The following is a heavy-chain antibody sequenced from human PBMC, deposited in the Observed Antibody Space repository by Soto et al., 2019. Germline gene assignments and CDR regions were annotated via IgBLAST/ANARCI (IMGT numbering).Heavy chain of an antibody. D-gene: IGHD2-8*01. CDR2: IYPGDSDT. J-gene: IGHJ4*02. CDR1: GYSFTNNW. V-gene: IGHV5-51*01. CDR3: ARVSLYCTNGVCHFDY. Sequence: PGASLKISCKDYGYSFTNNWIAWVRQMRGKGLEWMGSIYPGDSDTRYSPSFEGQVTISADEAIDTAYLQWSSLKASDTAMYYCARVSLYCTNGVCHFDYWGQGTLVTGS.